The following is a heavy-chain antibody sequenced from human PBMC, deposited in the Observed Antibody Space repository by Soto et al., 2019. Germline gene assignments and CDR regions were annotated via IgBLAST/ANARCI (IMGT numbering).Heavy chain of an antibody. CDR3: ARVPTRALDY. J-gene: IGHJ4*02. V-gene: IGHV3-48*02. Sequence: EVQLVDSGGGLVQPGGSLRLSCAASGFTFSSYTMNWVRQAPGKGLEWISYISSSSRTIYCADSVKGRFTISRDNAQNSLYLQMTSLRDEDTAVYYCARVPTRALDYWGQGTLVTVSS. CDR2: ISSSSRTI. D-gene: IGHD1-26*01. CDR1: GFTFSSYT.